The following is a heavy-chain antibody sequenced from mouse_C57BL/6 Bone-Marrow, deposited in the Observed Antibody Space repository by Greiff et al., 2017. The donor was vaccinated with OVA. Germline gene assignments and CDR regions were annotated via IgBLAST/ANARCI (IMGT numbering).Heavy chain of an antibody. J-gene: IGHJ2*01. Sequence: EVKLMESGGGLVQPGGSLKLSCAASGFTFSDYGMAWVRQAPRKGPEWVAFISNLAYSIYYADTVTGRFTISRENAKNTLYLEMSSLRSEDTAMYYCARWLLFYAMDYWGQGTTLTVSS. V-gene: IGHV5-15*01. CDR3: ARWLLFYAMDY. D-gene: IGHD2-3*01. CDR1: GFTFSDYG. CDR2: ISNLAYSI.